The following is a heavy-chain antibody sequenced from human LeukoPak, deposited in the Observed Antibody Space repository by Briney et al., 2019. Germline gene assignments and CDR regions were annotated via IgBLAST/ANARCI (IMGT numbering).Heavy chain of an antibody. CDR3: ASVEMSTISFDY. J-gene: IGHJ4*02. D-gene: IGHD5-24*01. V-gene: IGHV4-39*01. CDR1: GGSISSSSYY. Sequence: SETLSLTCTVSGGSISSSSYYWGWIRQPPGKGLEWIGSISYSGSTYYNPSLKSRVTVFVDTSKNQFSLKLTSVTAADMAVYYCASVEMSTISFDYWGQGTLVTVSS. CDR2: ISYSGST.